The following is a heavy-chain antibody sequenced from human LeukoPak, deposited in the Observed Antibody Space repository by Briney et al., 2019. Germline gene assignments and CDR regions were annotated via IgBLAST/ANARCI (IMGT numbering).Heavy chain of an antibody. J-gene: IGHJ6*03. V-gene: IGHV1-8*01. CDR3: ARGPQWRGDYYYMDV. D-gene: IGHD6-19*01. Sequence: GASVKVSCKASGYSFTYFDINWVRQATGQGLEWMGWMNPNSGNKGYAQQFQGRVSMTMNTSITTAYMELSSLRSEDTAVYYCARGPQWRGDYYYMDVWGRGTTVTVSS. CDR2: MNPNSGNK. CDR1: GYSFTYFD.